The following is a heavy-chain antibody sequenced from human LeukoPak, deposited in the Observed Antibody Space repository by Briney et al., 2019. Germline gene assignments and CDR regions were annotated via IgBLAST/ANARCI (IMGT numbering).Heavy chain of an antibody. Sequence: GGSLRLSCAASGFTFSSYGMHWVRQAPGKGLEWVAVIWYDGSNKYYADSVKGRFTISRDNSKNTLYLQMNSLRAEDTAVYYCAKRTMTTVTTGGYWGQGTLVTVSS. CDR2: IWYDGSNK. D-gene: IGHD4-17*01. CDR3: AKRTMTTVTTGGY. J-gene: IGHJ4*02. CDR1: GFTFSSYG. V-gene: IGHV3-33*06.